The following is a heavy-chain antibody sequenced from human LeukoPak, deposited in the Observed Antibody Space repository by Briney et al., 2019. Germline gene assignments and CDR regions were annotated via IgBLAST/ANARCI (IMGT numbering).Heavy chain of an antibody. CDR3: ARDRGYSYGILDY. Sequence: PGGPLRLSCAASGFTVSSNYMSWVRQAPGKGLEWVSVIYSGGSTYYADSVKGRFTISRDNSKNTLYLQMNSLRAEDTAVYYCARDRGYSYGILDYWGQGTLVTVSS. V-gene: IGHV3-53*01. J-gene: IGHJ4*02. CDR1: GFTVSSNY. D-gene: IGHD5-18*01. CDR2: IYSGGST.